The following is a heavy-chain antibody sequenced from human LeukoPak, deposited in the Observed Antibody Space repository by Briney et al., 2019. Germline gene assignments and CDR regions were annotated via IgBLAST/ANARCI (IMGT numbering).Heavy chain of an antibody. CDR1: GFSLSTSGMC. CDR3: ARITAYGKDWYFDL. J-gene: IGHJ2*01. D-gene: IGHD4-17*01. Sequence: ESGPALVKPTQTLTLTCTFSGFSLSTSGMCVSWIRQPPGKALEWLARIDWDDDKYYSTSLKTRLTISKDTSKNQVVLTMTNMDPVDTATYYCARITAYGKDWYFDLWGRGTLVTVSS. CDR2: IDWDDDK. V-gene: IGHV2-70*11.